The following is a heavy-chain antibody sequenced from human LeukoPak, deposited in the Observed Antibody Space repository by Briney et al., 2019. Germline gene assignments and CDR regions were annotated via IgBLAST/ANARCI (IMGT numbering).Heavy chain of an antibody. CDR1: GLTFSSYA. Sequence: PGGSLRLSCSPSGLTFSSYAMHWVGQAPGKGLEYVSAISSNGDNTYYADSVKGRFTISRDNSTNTLHLQMSSLRTEDTAVYYCVKAQGGVIYSAYAWDYWGQGTLVTVSS. D-gene: IGHD5-12*01. CDR3: VKAQGGVIYSAYAWDY. V-gene: IGHV3-64D*09. J-gene: IGHJ4*02. CDR2: ISSNGDNT.